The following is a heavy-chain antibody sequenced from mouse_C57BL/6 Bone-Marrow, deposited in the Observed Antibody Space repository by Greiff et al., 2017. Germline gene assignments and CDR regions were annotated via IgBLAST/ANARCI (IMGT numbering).Heavy chain of an antibody. J-gene: IGHJ3*01. CDR1: GYTFTGYW. CDR2: ILPGSGST. CDR3: ARRADGYLFAY. Sequence: VQLQQSGAELMKPGASVKLSCKATGYTFTGYWIEWVKQRPGHGLEWIGEILPGSGSTNYNEKFKGKATFTADTSSNTAYMQLSSLTTEDSAIYYCARRADGYLFAYWGQGTLVTVSA. D-gene: IGHD2-3*01. V-gene: IGHV1-9*01.